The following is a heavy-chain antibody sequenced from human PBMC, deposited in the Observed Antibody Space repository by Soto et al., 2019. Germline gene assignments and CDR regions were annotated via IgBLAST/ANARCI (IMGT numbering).Heavy chain of an antibody. J-gene: IGHJ4*02. CDR1: GFTFSSYA. Sequence: QMQLVESGGGVVQPGRSLRLSCAASGFTFSSYAMHWVRQAPGKGLEWVAVIWYDGSNKYYVDSVKGRFTISRDNSKNTLYLQMTSLRAEDTAVYYCARDDITVTAEGVFDYWGQGTLVTVSS. CDR2: IWYDGSNK. CDR3: ARDDITVTAEGVFDY. D-gene: IGHD2-21*02. V-gene: IGHV3-33*01.